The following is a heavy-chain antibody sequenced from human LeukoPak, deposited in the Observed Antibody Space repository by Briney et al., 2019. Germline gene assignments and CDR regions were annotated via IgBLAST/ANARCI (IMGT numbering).Heavy chain of an antibody. J-gene: IGHJ4*02. CDR2: INPNSGGT. CDR3: ARGRIMITFGGVIVHDY. D-gene: IGHD3-16*02. Sequence: GASVKVSCKASGYTFTGYYMHWVRQAPGQGLEWMEWINPNSGGTNYAQKFQGRVTMTRDTSISTAYMELSRLRSDDTAVYYCARGRIMITFGGVIVHDYWGQGTLVTVSS. CDR1: GYTFTGYY. V-gene: IGHV1-2*02.